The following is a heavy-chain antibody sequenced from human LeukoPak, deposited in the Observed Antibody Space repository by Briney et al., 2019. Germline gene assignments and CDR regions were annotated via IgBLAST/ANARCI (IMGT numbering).Heavy chain of an antibody. J-gene: IGHJ4*02. D-gene: IGHD4-23*01. CDR3: ARGGRYGGNTGLDY. CDR2: FSAYNGNT. V-gene: IGHV1-18*01. Sequence: SSVKVSCKASRYSFSSYAINWVRQAAGQEVEGMGWFSAYNGNTYYAQKLQGRVTMATDTSTSTVYMELRSLRSDDTAVYYCARGGRYGGNTGLDYRGQGTLVTVSS. CDR1: RYSFSSYA.